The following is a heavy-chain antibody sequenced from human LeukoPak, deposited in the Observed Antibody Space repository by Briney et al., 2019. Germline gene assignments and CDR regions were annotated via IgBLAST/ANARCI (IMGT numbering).Heavy chain of an antibody. Sequence: PGGSLRLSCAASGFTFSNYAMNWVRQAPGKGLEWVSAISGSGGSTYYADSVKGRFTISRDNFKSTLFLQMNSLRAEDTAVYYCAKQEYYDSSGGVYYFDYWGQGTLVTVSS. D-gene: IGHD3-22*01. CDR2: ISGSGGST. J-gene: IGHJ4*02. CDR1: GFTFSNYA. CDR3: AKQEYYDSSGGVYYFDY. V-gene: IGHV3-23*01.